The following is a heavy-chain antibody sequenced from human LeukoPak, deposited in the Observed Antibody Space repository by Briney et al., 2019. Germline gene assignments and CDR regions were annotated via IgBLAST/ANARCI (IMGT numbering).Heavy chain of an antibody. V-gene: IGHV4-31*03. CDR3: ARAVDGSDAFDI. Sequence: PSETLSLTCTVSGGFISSGGYYWSWIRQHRGKGLEWIGYIYYSGSTYYNPSLKSRVTISVDTSKNQFSLKLSSVTAADTAVYYCARAVDGSDAFDIWGQGTMVTVSS. J-gene: IGHJ3*02. D-gene: IGHD6-19*01. CDR1: GGFISSGGYY. CDR2: IYYSGST.